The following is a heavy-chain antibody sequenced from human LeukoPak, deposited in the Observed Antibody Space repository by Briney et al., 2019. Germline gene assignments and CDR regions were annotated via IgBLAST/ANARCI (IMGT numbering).Heavy chain of an antibody. D-gene: IGHD3-3*01. CDR2: VDPEDGET. CDR1: GYTFTDYY. Sequence: ASVKVSCKASGYTFTDYYMHWAQQAPGKGLEWMGRVDPEDGETIYAEKFQGRVTIPADTSTDTAYMELSSLRSEDTAVYYCATVKEHKFWSGYSTDPQRWFDPWGQGTLVTVSS. V-gene: IGHV1-69-2*01. J-gene: IGHJ5*02. CDR3: ATVKEHKFWSGYSTDPQRWFDP.